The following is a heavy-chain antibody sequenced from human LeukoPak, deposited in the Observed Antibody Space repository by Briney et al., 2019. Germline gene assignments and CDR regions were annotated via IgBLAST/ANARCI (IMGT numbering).Heavy chain of an antibody. Sequence: SETQSLTCTVSGGSISSYYWNCIRQPPGKGLEWIGYIPYSGSTNYNPSLKSRVTISVDTSKNQFSLNLSSVTEADTAVYYCARAPVTGSGIYWGQGTLVTVSS. CDR3: ARAPVTGSGIY. D-gene: IGHD6-19*01. V-gene: IGHV4-59*01. CDR2: IPYSGST. J-gene: IGHJ4*02. CDR1: GGSISSYY.